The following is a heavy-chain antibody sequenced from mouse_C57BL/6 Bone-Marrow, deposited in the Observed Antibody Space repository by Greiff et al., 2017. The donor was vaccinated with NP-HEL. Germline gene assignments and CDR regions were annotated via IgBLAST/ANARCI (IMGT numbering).Heavy chain of an antibody. CDR3: TRRGVMITGKEAMDY. V-gene: IGHV1-15*01. Sequence: QVQLQQSGAELVRPGASVTLSCKASGYTFTDYEMHWVKQTPVHGLEWIGAIDPETGGTAYNQKFKGKAILTADKSSSTAYMERRSLTSEDAAVYYCTRRGVMITGKEAMDYWGQGTSVTVSS. D-gene: IGHD2-4*01. J-gene: IGHJ4*01. CDR1: GYTFTDYE. CDR2: IDPETGGT.